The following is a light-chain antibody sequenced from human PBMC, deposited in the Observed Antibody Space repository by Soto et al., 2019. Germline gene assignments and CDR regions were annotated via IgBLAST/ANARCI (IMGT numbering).Light chain of an antibody. CDR2: LAS. V-gene: IGKV2-28*01. J-gene: IGKJ5*01. Sequence: DIVLTQSPLSQPVTPGEPASISCRSSQSLLQSNGNNHVDWYLQRPGQSPQLLLYLASSRASGVPDRFSGSGSGTEFSLEISRVEAEDVGVYYCLQAAQSPLTFGQGTRLEIK. CDR1: QSLLQSNGNNH. CDR3: LQAAQSPLT.